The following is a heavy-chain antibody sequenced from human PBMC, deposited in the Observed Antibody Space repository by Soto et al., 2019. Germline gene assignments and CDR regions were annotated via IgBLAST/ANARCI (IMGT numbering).Heavy chain of an antibody. V-gene: IGHV3-11*01. Sequence: PGGSLRLSCEASGFTFSDNYMNWIRQAPGKGLEWVSYISKRGDTTYYADSVKGRFTISRDNGKKSVYLQMNSLRAEDTAVYYCARGGLGYCSGGSCPKNWFGPWGQGTLVTVSS. CDR2: ISKRGDTT. D-gene: IGHD2-15*01. CDR3: ARGGLGYCSGGSCPKNWFGP. CDR1: GFTFSDNY. J-gene: IGHJ5*02.